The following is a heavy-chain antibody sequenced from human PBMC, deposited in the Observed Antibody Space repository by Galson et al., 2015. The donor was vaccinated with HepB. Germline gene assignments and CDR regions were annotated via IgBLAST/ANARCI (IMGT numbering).Heavy chain of an antibody. CDR2: INPSGGGT. CDR3: ARDQAYSYGNSGLDY. CDR1: GYTFTTYY. J-gene: IGHJ4*02. D-gene: IGHD5-18*01. Sequence: SVKVSCKASGYTFTTYYIHWVRQAPGQGLEWMGIINPSGGGTTYAQKLQGRVPMTRDTSTSTAYMEPSSLRSEDTAVYYCARDQAYSYGNSGLDYWGQGTLVTVSS. V-gene: IGHV1-46*04.